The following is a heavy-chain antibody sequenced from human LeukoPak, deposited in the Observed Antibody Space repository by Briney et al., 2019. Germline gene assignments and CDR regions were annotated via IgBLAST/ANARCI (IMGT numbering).Heavy chain of an antibody. CDR3: AREKAFDPGAFDI. CDR1: GFTFSSYG. J-gene: IGHJ3*02. Sequence: RSLRLSCAASGFTFSSYGMHWVRQAPGKGLEWVAVIWYDGSNKYYADSVKGRFTISRDNSKNTLYLQMNSLRAEDTAVYYCAREKAFDPGAFDIWGQGTMVTVSS. CDR2: IWYDGSNK. D-gene: IGHD3-9*01. V-gene: IGHV3-33*01.